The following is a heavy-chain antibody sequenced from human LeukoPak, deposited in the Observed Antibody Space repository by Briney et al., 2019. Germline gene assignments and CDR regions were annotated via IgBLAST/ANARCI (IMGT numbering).Heavy chain of an antibody. Sequence: GASVKVSCKASGYTFTGYYVYWVRQAPGQGLEWMGWINPNSGDTNYAEKFQGRVAMTRDTSISTAHMELSGLRSVDTAVYYCARSRWFADSDDGYDIWGQGTMVTVSS. CDR2: INPNSGDT. V-gene: IGHV1-2*02. CDR1: GYTFTGYY. J-gene: IGHJ3*02. CDR3: ARSRWFADSDDGYDI. D-gene: IGHD3-10*01.